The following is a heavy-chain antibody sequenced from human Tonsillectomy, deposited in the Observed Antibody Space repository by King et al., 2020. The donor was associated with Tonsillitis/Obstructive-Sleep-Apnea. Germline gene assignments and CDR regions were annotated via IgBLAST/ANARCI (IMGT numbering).Heavy chain of an antibody. D-gene: IGHD1-26*01. V-gene: IGHV3-30*18. CDR3: AKDSVAEWEPYYFDY. CDR2: ISSDGNNK. CDR1: GFMFSNYG. Sequence: LQLVQSGGGVVQPGRSLRLSCAASGFMFSNYGMHWVRQAPGKGLEWVAVISSDGNNKYYGDSVKGRFTISRDKSKNTLYLRMNSLRVEDTAVYYCAKDSVAEWEPYYFDYWGQGTLVTVSS. J-gene: IGHJ4*02.